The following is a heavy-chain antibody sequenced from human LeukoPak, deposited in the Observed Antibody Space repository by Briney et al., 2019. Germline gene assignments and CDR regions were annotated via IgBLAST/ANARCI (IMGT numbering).Heavy chain of an antibody. CDR3: ARGVRRQLVRRARLWGYYFYMDV. CDR1: GYTFTSYG. D-gene: IGHD6-13*01. J-gene: IGHJ6*03. Sequence: ASVKVSCKASGYTFTSYGISWVRQAPGQGLEWMGWISAYNGNTNYAQTLQGRVTMTTDISTSTAYMELRSLRSDDTAVYYCARGVRRQLVRRARLWGYYFYMDVCGKGTTVTVSS. V-gene: IGHV1-18*01. CDR2: ISAYNGNT.